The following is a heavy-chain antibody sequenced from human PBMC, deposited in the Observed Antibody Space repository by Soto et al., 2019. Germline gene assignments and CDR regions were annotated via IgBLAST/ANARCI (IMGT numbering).Heavy chain of an antibody. CDR2: IHYSGET. J-gene: IGHJ5*02. Sequence: SGAQALTCTVPGGSIISTFYYWGWLRQPPGRGLEWIANIHYSGETHYSPSLKSRVAISVDTSKSQFSLTLDSVTAPDTAVYYCARRPDFRDHGWFDPWGQGILVTVSS. V-gene: IGHV4-39*01. D-gene: IGHD4-17*01. CDR3: ARRPDFRDHGWFDP. CDR1: GGSIISTFYY.